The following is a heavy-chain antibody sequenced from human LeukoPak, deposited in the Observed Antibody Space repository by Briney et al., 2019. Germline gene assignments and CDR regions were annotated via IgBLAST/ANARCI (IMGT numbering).Heavy chain of an antibody. CDR3: AKDLDEYGSGKGDAFDI. CDR2: ISTGGDRA. D-gene: IGHD3-10*01. Sequence: LAGGSLRLSCAASGFTFSNYAMDWVRQAPGKGLEWVSAISTGGDRAYYADSVKGRFTTSRDNSKNTLYRQMNSLRAEDTAVYYCAKDLDEYGSGKGDAFDIWGQGTMVTVSS. V-gene: IGHV3-23*01. CDR1: GFTFSNYA. J-gene: IGHJ3*02.